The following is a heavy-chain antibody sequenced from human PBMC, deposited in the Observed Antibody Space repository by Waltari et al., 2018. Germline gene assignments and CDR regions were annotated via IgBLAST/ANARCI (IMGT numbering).Heavy chain of an antibody. CDR3: ATALGDRSSASRAFDI. Sequence: EAQLLQSGTALKQPGTTVKISCQVPGYTSPDYYIHWVQQAPGKGPHWMGLVDPEDGETIYAEKFQGRVTITTDTSTDTAYMELSSLRSEDTAVYYCATALGDRSSASRAFDIWGLGTMITVSS. CDR1: GYTSPDYY. CDR2: VDPEDGET. V-gene: IGHV1-69-2*01. J-gene: IGHJ3*02. D-gene: IGHD3-10*01.